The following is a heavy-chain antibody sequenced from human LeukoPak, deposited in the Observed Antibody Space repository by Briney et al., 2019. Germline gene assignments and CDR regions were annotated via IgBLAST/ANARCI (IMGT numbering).Heavy chain of an antibody. CDR2: IDWDDDK. V-gene: IGHV2-70*11. J-gene: IGHJ4*02. CDR3: ASRHMVRGSGSN. CDR1: GFVRSTSGMC. Sequence: ESGPALVKPTQTLTLTCNFCGFVRSTSGMCVSWIRQPPGRALEWLARIDWDDDKYYSTSLKTRLTISKDTSKNQVVITVTYMTPTDISIYHCASRHMVRGSGSNWGQGTLVTVSS. D-gene: IGHD3-10*01.